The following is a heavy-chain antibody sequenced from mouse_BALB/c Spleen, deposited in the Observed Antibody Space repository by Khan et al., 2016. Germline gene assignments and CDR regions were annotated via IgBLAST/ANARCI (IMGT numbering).Heavy chain of an antibody. CDR1: GYSITSDYA. J-gene: IGHJ4*01. V-gene: IGHV3-2*02. CDR2: ISYSGST. CDR3: ARGSICDGYYGYAMDY. Sequence: EVQLQESGPGLVKPSQSLSLTCTVTGYSITSDYAWNWIRQFPGNKLEWMGYISYSGSTSYNPSLKSRISITRDTSKNQFFLQLNSVTTEDTATYYYARGSICDGYYGYAMDYWGQGTSVTVSS. D-gene: IGHD2-3*01.